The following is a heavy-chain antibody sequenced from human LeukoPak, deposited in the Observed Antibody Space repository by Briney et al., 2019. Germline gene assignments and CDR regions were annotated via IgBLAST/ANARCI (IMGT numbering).Heavy chain of an antibody. D-gene: IGHD2-21*02. CDR1: GGSFSGYY. V-gene: IGHV4-34*01. CDR2: INHGGST. J-gene: IGHJ4*02. CDR3: ARGRVTLDY. Sequence: SETLSLTCAVFGGSFSGYYWSWIRQPPGKGLEWIGEINHGGSTNYNPSLKSRVTISLDTSKNQFSLKLSSVTAADTAVYYCARGRVTLDYWGQGTLSPPPQ.